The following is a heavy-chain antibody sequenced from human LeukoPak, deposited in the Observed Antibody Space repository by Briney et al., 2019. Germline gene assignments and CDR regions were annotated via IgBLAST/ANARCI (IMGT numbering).Heavy chain of an antibody. J-gene: IGHJ6*02. V-gene: IGHV3-21*01. Sequence: GGSLRLSCAASGFTFSSYSMNWVRQAPGKGLEWVSSISSSSSYIYYADSVKGRFTISRDNAKNSLYLQMNSLRAEDTAVYYCASEYAGQWLAEEKDRYYYGMDVWGQGTTVAVSS. CDR1: GFTFSSYS. CDR2: ISSSSSYI. D-gene: IGHD6-19*01. CDR3: ASEYAGQWLAEEKDRYYYGMDV.